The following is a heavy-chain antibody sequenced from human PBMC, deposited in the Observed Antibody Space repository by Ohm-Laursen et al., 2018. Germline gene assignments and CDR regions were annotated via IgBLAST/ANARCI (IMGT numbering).Heavy chain of an antibody. Sequence: SLRLSCAVSGFTFSDYYMSWIRQSPGKGLEWLSYITSSAGSTYYADSVKGRFTISRDNAKNSLYLQMNSLRAEDTALYYCAKDAVYYDSSGYQNAFDIWGQGTMVTVSS. CDR3: AKDAVYYDSSGYQNAFDI. D-gene: IGHD3-22*01. CDR2: ITSSAGST. V-gene: IGHV3-11*01. J-gene: IGHJ3*02. CDR1: GFTFSDYY.